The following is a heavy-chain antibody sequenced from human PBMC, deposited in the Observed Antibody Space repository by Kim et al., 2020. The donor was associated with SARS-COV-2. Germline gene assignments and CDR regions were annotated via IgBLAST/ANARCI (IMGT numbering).Heavy chain of an antibody. V-gene: IGHV3-23*01. D-gene: IGHD3-22*01. CDR1: GFTFSSYA. CDR2: ISGSGGST. CDR3: AKGGGYYDSSGYQGEFDY. J-gene: IGHJ4*02. Sequence: GGSLRLSCAASGFTFSSYAMSWVRQAPGKGLEWVSAISGSGGSTYYADSVKGRFTISRDNSKNTLYLQMNSLRAEDTAVYYCAKGGGYYDSSGYQGEFDYWGQGTLVTVSS.